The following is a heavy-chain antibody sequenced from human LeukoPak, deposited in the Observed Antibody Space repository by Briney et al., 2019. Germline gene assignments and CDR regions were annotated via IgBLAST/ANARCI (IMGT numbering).Heavy chain of an antibody. CDR3: ARAGIPAFDY. CDR2: INHSGST. J-gene: IGHJ4*02. Sequence: SGGSLRLSCAASGFTFSTYAMSWVRQPPGKGLEWIGEINHSGSTNYNPSLKSRVTISVDTSKNQFSLKLSPVTAADTAVYYCARAGIPAFDYWGQGTLVTVSS. V-gene: IGHV4-34*01. D-gene: IGHD3-10*01. CDR1: GFTFSTYA.